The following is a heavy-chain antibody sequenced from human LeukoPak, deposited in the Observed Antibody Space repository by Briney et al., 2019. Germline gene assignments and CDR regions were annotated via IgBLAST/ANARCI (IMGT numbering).Heavy chain of an antibody. CDR3: ARGGARRQPLLYDDAFDI. CDR2: INPNSGGT. V-gene: IGHV1-2*04. CDR1: GYTFTGYY. Sequence: GASVKVSCKASGYTFTGYYMHWVRQAPGQGLEWMGWINPNSGGTNYAQKFQGWVTMTRDTSISKAYMELSRLRSDDTAVYYCARGGARRQPLLYDDAFDIWGQGTMVTVSS. D-gene: IGHD2-2*02. J-gene: IGHJ3*02.